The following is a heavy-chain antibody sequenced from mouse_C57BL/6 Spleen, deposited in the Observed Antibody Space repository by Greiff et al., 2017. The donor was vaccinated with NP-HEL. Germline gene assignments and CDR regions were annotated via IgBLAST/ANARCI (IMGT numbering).Heavy chain of an antibody. CDR1: GFSLSTFGMG. CDR3: ARAHSNYGLWYFDV. CDR2: IWWDDDK. J-gene: IGHJ1*03. V-gene: IGHV8-8*01. D-gene: IGHD2-5*01. Sequence: QVTLKESGPGILQPSQTLSLTCSFSGFSLSTFGMGVGWIRQPSGKGLEWLAHIWWDDDKYYNPALKSRLTISKDTSKNQVFLKIANVDTADTATYYCARAHSNYGLWYFDVWGTGTTVTVSS.